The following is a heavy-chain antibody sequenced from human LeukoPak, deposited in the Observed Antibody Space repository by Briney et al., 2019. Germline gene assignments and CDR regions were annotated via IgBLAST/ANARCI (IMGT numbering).Heavy chain of an antibody. V-gene: IGHV3-23*01. CDR3: AKDPHMVGGFIITSY. J-gene: IGHJ4*02. CDR2: ISGSGGST. Sequence: GGSLRLSCAASGFTFSSYAMSWVRRAPGKGLEWVSAISGSGGSTYYADSVKGRFTISRDNSKNTLYLQMNSLRAEDTAVYYCAKDPHMVGGFIITSYWAQETLVTVSS. CDR1: GFTFSSYA. D-gene: IGHD3-10*01.